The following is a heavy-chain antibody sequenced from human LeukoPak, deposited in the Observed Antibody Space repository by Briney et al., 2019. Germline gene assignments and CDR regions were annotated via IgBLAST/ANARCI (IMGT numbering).Heavy chain of an antibody. CDR3: AREANYDYVWGSYRSFDY. Sequence: SQTLSLTCTVSGGSISSGGYYWSWIRQPPGKGLEWIGYIYYSGSTYYNPSLKSRVTISVDTSKNQFSLKLSSVTAADTAVYYCAREANYDYVWGSYRSFDYWGQGTLVTVSS. CDR2: IYYSGST. J-gene: IGHJ4*02. V-gene: IGHV4-30-4*08. D-gene: IGHD3-16*02. CDR1: GGSISSGGYY.